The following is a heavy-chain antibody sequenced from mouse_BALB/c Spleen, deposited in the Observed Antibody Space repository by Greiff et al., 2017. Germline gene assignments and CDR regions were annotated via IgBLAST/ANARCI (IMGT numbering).Heavy chain of an antibody. V-gene: IGHV5-9-3*01. CDR3: ARQRTTVVATDAMDY. D-gene: IGHD1-1*01. CDR2: ISSGGSYT. Sequence: EVKLMESGGGLVKPGGSLKLSCAASGFTFSSYAMSWVRQTPEKRLEWVATISSGGSYTYYPDSVKGRFTISRDNAKNTLYLQMSSLRSEDTAMYYCARQRTTVVATDAMDYWGQGTSVTVSS. J-gene: IGHJ4*01. CDR1: GFTFSSYA.